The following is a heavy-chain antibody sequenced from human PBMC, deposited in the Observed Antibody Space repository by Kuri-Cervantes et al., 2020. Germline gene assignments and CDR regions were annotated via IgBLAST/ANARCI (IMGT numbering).Heavy chain of an antibody. CDR3: ARYHFTSRKGFDY. V-gene: IGHV1-2*02. J-gene: IGHJ4*02. CDR2: INPNSGGT. Sequence: SVTVSCKASGYTFTGYYMHWVRQAPGQGLEWMGWINPNSGGTNYAQKFQGRVTMTRDTSISTAYMELSRLRSDDTAVYYCARYHFTSRKGFDYRGQGTLVTVSS. D-gene: IGHD2-2*01. CDR1: GYTFTGYY.